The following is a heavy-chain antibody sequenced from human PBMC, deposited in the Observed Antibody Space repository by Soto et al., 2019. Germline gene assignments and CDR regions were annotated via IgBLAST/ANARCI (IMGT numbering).Heavy chain of an antibody. V-gene: IGHV1-18*01. Sequence: ASVKVSCKASGYTFTSYGISWVRQAPGQGLEWMGWISAYNGNTNYAQKLQGRVTMTTDTSTSTAYMELRSLRSDDTAVYYCARATAAGKYYYYYYMDVWGKGTKVTVSS. CDR2: ISAYNGNT. CDR3: ARATAAGKYYYYYYMDV. CDR1: GYTFTSYG. J-gene: IGHJ6*03. D-gene: IGHD6-13*01.